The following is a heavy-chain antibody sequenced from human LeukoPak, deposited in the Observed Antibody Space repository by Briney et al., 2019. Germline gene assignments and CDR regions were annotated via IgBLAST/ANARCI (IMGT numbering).Heavy chain of an antibody. CDR2: ISAYNGNT. Sequence: ASVKVSCKASGYTFTSYGISWVRQAPGQGLEWMGWISAYNGNTNYAQKFQGRVTITADKSTSTAYMELSSLRSEDTAVYYCAREGNGGRPRFDYWGQGTLVTVSS. V-gene: IGHV1-18*01. D-gene: IGHD4-23*01. CDR1: GYTFTSYG. CDR3: AREGNGGRPRFDY. J-gene: IGHJ4*02.